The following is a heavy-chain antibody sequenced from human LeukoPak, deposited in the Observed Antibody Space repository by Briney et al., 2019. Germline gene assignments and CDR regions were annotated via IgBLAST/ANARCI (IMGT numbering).Heavy chain of an antibody. V-gene: IGHV3-48*01. D-gene: IGHD6-19*01. CDR1: GFTFSGYS. CDR3: ARDRSSGWYVKYYFDY. CDR2: ISSSSSAI. Sequence: GWSLRLSCAASGFTFSGYSMNWVRQAPGKGLEWVSYISSSSSAIYYADSVKGRFTISRDNSKNTLYLQMNSLRAEDTAVYYCARDRSSGWYVKYYFDYWGQGTLVTVSS. J-gene: IGHJ4*02.